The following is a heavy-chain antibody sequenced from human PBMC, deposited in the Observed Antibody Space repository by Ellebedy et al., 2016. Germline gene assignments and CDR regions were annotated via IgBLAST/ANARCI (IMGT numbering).Heavy chain of an antibody. CDR1: GGSISSSKYY. Sequence: SETLSLTXTVSGGSISSSKYYWNWIRQHPGKGLEWIGYIYYSGNTYYNPSLKSRVVISVDTSQNQFSLKLTSVTAADTAVYYCARSYDSSPLLFDNWGLGTLVTVSS. J-gene: IGHJ4*02. CDR3: ARSYDSSPLLFDN. CDR2: IYYSGNT. V-gene: IGHV4-31*03. D-gene: IGHD3-22*01.